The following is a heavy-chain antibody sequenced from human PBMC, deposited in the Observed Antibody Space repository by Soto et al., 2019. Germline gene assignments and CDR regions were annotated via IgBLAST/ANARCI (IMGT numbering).Heavy chain of an antibody. CDR1: GYTFTGYY. Sequence: ASVKVSCKASGYTFTGYYMHWVRQAPGQGLEWMGWINPNSGGTNYAQKFQGWVTMTRDTSISTAYMELSRLRSDDTAVYYCARSSSSDLTGNPYGMDVWGQGTTVTVSS. J-gene: IGHJ6*02. V-gene: IGHV1-2*04. D-gene: IGHD6-6*01. CDR3: ARSSSSDLTGNPYGMDV. CDR2: INPNSGGT.